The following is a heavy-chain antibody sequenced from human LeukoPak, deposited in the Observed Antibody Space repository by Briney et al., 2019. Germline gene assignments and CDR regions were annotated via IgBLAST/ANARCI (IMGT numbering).Heavy chain of an antibody. CDR1: GGSISSYY. Sequence: SETLSLTCTVSGGSISSYYWSWIRQPSGKGLEWIGYIYYSGSTNYNPSLKSRVTISVDTSKNQFSLKLSSVTAADTAVYYCARGSGVGATTYYFDYWGQGTLVTVSS. V-gene: IGHV4-59*01. D-gene: IGHD1-26*01. J-gene: IGHJ4*02. CDR3: ARGSGVGATTYYFDY. CDR2: IYYSGST.